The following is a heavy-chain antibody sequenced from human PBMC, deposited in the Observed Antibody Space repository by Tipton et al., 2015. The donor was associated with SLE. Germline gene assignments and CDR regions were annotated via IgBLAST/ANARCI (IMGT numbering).Heavy chain of an antibody. Sequence: TLSLTCTVSGGSVSSGDYYWNWIRQSPGKGLEWIGYIYYSGRTSYNPSLGSRVTISVDTSKNQFSLRLSSVTAADTAVYYCARGWQHLTSPYDYWGQRTLDTVSS. CDR3: ARGWQHLTSPYDY. J-gene: IGHJ4*02. D-gene: IGHD6-13*01. CDR1: GGSVSSGDYY. V-gene: IGHV4-61*08. CDR2: IYYSGRT.